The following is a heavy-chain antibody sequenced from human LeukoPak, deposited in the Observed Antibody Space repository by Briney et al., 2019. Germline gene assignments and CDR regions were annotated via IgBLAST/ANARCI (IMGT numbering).Heavy chain of an antibody. V-gene: IGHV3-33*01. CDR1: GFTFRDYG. D-gene: IGHD1-26*01. J-gene: IGHJ4*02. CDR2: IWYDGTTK. Sequence: GGSLRLSCAASGFTFRDYGMHWVHQAPGKGLEWVALIWYDGTTKDYADSVKGRFTISRDNSKNTLYLQMNSLRAEDTAVYYCARARMVGGTTYYFAYWGQGTLVTVSS. CDR3: ARARMVGGTTYYFAY.